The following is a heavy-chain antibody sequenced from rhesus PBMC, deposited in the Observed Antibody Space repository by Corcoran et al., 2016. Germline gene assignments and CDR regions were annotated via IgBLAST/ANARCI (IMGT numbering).Heavy chain of an antibody. Sequence: QLQLQESGPGLVKPSESLSVTRAVSVGSISSSYWSWIRQAPGKGLAGIWFIYGSGSSNNYNPSLKSRSTLSVDTSENQLSRKLSSVTAADTTVYYCASYWGDYVGYWGQGVLVTVSS. CDR3: ASYWGDYVGY. CDR2: IYGSGSSN. CDR1: VGSISSSY. D-gene: IGHD3-34*01. V-gene: IGHV4-169*02. J-gene: IGHJ4*01.